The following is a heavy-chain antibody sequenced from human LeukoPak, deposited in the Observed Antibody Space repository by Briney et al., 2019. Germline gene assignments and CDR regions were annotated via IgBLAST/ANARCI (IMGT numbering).Heavy chain of an antibody. Sequence: PGGSLRLSCSASGFTFSSYAMHWVRQAPGKGLEYVSAISSNGGSTYYADSVKGRFTISRDNSKNTLYLQMSSLRAEDTAVYYCGKQQLVRSSGVGFDYWGQGTLVTVSS. J-gene: IGHJ4*02. CDR1: GFTFSSYA. V-gene: IGHV3-64D*06. D-gene: IGHD6-13*01. CDR3: GKQQLVRSSGVGFDY. CDR2: ISSNGGST.